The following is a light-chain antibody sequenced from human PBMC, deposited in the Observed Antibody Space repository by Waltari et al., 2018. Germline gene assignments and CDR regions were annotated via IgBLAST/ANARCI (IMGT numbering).Light chain of an antibody. J-gene: IGLJ7*01. Sequence: QSVLTQPPSVSAAPGQRVTIPCSGGSSHIGTTYVPWYRQFPGTAPKRLIYENTERPSGIPGRFSGSKSGTSATLDITGLQAGDEADYYCGTWDSSLSGAVFGGGTHLTVL. V-gene: IGLV1-51*02. CDR2: ENT. CDR3: GTWDSSLSGAV. CDR1: SSHIGTTY.